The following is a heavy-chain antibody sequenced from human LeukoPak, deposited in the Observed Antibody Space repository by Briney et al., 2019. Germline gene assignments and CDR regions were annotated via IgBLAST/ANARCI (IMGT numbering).Heavy chain of an antibody. V-gene: IGHV1-18*01. CDR1: GYTFTNYG. D-gene: IGHD3-9*01. Sequence: GASVKVSCKAAGYTFTNYGISWVRQAPGQGLEWMGWISTYNGNTNYVQKLQGRVTMTTDTSTSTAYMELRSLRSDDTAVYYCARVADILTVDYWGQGTLVTVSS. CDR3: ARVADILTVDY. CDR2: ISTYNGNT. J-gene: IGHJ4*02.